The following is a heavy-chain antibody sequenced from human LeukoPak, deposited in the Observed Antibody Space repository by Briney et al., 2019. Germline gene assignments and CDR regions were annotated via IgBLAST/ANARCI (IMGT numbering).Heavy chain of an antibody. D-gene: IGHD2-2*01. Sequence: GGSLRLSCAASGFTFDDYGMSWVRQAPGKGLEWVSGINWNGGSTGYADSVKGRFTISRDNAKNSLYLQMNSLRAEDTALYYCATTVGYCSSASCYDPFDIWGQGTTVTVSS. CDR1: GFTFDDYG. J-gene: IGHJ3*02. CDR3: ATTVGYCSSASCYDPFDI. CDR2: INWNGGST. V-gene: IGHV3-20*04.